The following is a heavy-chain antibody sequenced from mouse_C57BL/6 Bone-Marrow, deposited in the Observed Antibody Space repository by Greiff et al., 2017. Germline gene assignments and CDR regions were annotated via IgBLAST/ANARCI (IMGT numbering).Heavy chain of an antibody. CDR1: GYTFTSYG. Sequence: QVQLQQSGAELARPGASVKLSCKASGYTFTSYGISWVKQRTGQGLEWIGEIYPRSGNTYYNEKFKGKATLTADKSSSTAYMELRSLTSEDSAVYFCARRLVYYDYAWFADWGQGTLVTVSA. D-gene: IGHD2-4*01. V-gene: IGHV1-81*01. CDR2: IYPRSGNT. CDR3: ARRLVYYDYAWFAD. J-gene: IGHJ3*01.